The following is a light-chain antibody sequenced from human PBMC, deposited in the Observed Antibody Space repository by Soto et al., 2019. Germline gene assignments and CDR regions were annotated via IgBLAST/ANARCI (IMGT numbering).Light chain of an antibody. CDR1: QAIRYD. Sequence: DIQMTQSPSSLSASVGDRVTITCRASQAIRYDLGWYQQKPGTAPKRLIYATFTLQSGVPSRFSVSGSGTEFTLTISRLKTEDCATYDGQQRYSTPITFGQGTRLEIK. J-gene: IGKJ5*01. CDR2: ATF. V-gene: IGKV1-17*01. CDR3: QQRYSTPIT.